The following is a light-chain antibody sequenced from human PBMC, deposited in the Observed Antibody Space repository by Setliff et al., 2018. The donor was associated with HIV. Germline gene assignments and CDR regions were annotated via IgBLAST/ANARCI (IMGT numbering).Light chain of an antibody. CDR1: GSDVATSKY. V-gene: IGLV2-14*03. J-gene: IGLJ1*01. CDR2: DIV. CDR3: SIHRSRRYV. Sequence: QSVLTQPASVSGSPGHSITISCTGTGSDVATSKYVSWYQPHPGKAPNHIIYDIVTRPSGVSNRFSGSKSGGTSSLTISGLQAEDEADYYCSIHRSRRYVFGSGTKV.